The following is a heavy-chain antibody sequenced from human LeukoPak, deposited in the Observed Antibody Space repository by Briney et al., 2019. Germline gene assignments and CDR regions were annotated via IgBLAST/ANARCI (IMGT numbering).Heavy chain of an antibody. CDR3: AREVEDIVVVPAAKGAGYYYYYMDV. CDR2: ISSSGSTI. J-gene: IGHJ6*03. Sequence: PGGSLRLSCAASGFTFSDYYMSWIRQAPGKGLEWVSYISSSGSTIYYADSVKGRFTISRDNAKNSLYLQMNSLRAEDTAVYYCAREVEDIVVVPAAKGAGYYYYYMDVWGKGTTVTVSS. D-gene: IGHD2-2*01. CDR1: GFTFSDYY. V-gene: IGHV3-11*04.